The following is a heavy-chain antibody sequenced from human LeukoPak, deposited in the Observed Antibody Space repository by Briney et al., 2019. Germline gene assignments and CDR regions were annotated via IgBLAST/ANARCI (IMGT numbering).Heavy chain of an antibody. Sequence: KASETLSLTCAVSGYSISSGYYWGWIRQPPGKGMEWIGSIYHSGNTYYNPSLKSRVTISVETSKNQFSLNLSSVTAADTAVYYCARAPLFYDSSGYSLNYYYYYYMDVWGKGTTVSVSS. D-gene: IGHD3-22*01. CDR3: ARAPLFYDSSGYSLNYYYYYYMDV. CDR2: IYHSGNT. J-gene: IGHJ6*03. CDR1: GYSISSGYY. V-gene: IGHV4-38-2*01.